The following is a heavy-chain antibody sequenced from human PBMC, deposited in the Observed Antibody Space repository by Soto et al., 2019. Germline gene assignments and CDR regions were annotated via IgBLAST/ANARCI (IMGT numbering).Heavy chain of an antibody. J-gene: IGHJ6*02. CDR2: ISGSGVST. V-gene: IGHV3-23*01. D-gene: IGHD6-19*01. CDR1: GFTFSSYA. CDR3: AKEKAYSSGWDGMDV. Sequence: EVQLLESGGGLVQPGGSLRLSCAASGFTFSSYAMSWVRQAPGKGVEWVSAISGSGVSTYYADSVKGRFTISRDNSKNTLYLQMNSLRAEDTAVYYCAKEKAYSSGWDGMDVWGQGTTVTVSS.